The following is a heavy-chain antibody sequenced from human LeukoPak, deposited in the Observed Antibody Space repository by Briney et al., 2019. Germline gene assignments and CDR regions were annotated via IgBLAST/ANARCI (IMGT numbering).Heavy chain of an antibody. D-gene: IGHD1-26*01. CDR3: APNIGGHVDF. Sequence: SWGSLTLSCAASGFTFSSCAMTWVRQAPGKGLEWVSAILASGGTTYYAASVKGRFTIDRDNPKTTLYLQMNSLRAEDTAVCYCAPNIGGHVDFWGQGILVTVSS. CDR1: GFTFSSCA. V-gene: IGHV3-23*01. CDR2: ILASGGTT. J-gene: IGHJ4*02.